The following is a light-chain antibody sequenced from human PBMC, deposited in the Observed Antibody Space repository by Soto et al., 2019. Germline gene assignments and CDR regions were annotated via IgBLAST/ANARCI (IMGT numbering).Light chain of an antibody. CDR2: DAS. J-gene: IGKJ5*01. CDR3: QQYTMSPIT. CDR1: HSVSSY. Sequence: IVLSQSPGTLSVSPGERATLSCRASHSVSSYLAWYQQKPGQAPRLLIYDASSTATGIPARFSGSGSGTDFTLTISSLEPEDSAVYYCQQYTMSPITFGQGTRLEIK. V-gene: IGKV3-11*01.